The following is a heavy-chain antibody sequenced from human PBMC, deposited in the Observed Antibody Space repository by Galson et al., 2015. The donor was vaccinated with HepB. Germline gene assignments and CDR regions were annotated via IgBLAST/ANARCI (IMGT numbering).Heavy chain of an antibody. CDR1: GFTFSSYA. J-gene: IGHJ3*02. V-gene: IGHV3-30*04. Sequence: LRLSCAASGFTFSSYAMHWVRQAPGKGLEWVAVISYDGSNKYYADSVKGRFTISRDNSKNTLYLQMNSLRAEDTAVYYCARGGLAVAGRPGSHAFDIWGQGTMVTVSS. D-gene: IGHD6-19*01. CDR3: ARGGLAVAGRPGSHAFDI. CDR2: ISYDGSNK.